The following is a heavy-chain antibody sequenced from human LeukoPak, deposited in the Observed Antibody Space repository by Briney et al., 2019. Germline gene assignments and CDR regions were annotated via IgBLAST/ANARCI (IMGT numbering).Heavy chain of an antibody. CDR3: ARESIAVAGAPFDY. CDR2: ISSGSTI. D-gene: IGHD6-19*01. CDR1: GFTFSSYE. V-gene: IGHV3-48*03. Sequence: GGSLRLSCAASGFTFSSYEMNWVRQAPGNGLEWVSYISSGSTIYDADSVKGRFTISRDNAKNSLYLQMNSLRAEDTAVYYCARESIAVAGAPFDYWGQGTLVTVSS. J-gene: IGHJ4*02.